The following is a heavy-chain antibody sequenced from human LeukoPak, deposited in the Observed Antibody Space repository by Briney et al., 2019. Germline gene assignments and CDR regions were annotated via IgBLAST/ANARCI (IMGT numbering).Heavy chain of an antibody. Sequence: GGSLRLSCAASGFPFSTYWMHWVRQAPGKGLVWVARSNSDGSATIYADSVKGRFVISRDNSKNTLYLQMSSLRVEDTAMYYCAREWRGFEDYWGQGTLVTVSS. V-gene: IGHV3-74*01. CDR1: GFPFSTYW. J-gene: IGHJ4*02. D-gene: IGHD3-9*01. CDR2: SNSDGSAT. CDR3: AREWRGFEDY.